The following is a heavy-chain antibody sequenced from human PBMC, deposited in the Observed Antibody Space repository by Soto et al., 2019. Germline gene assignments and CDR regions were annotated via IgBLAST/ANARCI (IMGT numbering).Heavy chain of an antibody. Sequence: KPGGSLRLSCAASGFTFSDYYMSWIRQAPGKGLEWVSYISSSGSTIYYADSVKGRFTISRDNAKNSLYLQMNSLRAEDTAVYYCARDHSSSWGPYNWFDPWGQGTLVTVSS. D-gene: IGHD6-13*01. CDR2: ISSSGSTI. CDR1: GFTFSDYY. J-gene: IGHJ5*02. CDR3: ARDHSSSWGPYNWFDP. V-gene: IGHV3-11*01.